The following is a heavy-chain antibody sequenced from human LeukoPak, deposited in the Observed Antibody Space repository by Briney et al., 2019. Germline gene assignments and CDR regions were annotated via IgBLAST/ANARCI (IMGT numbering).Heavy chain of an antibody. D-gene: IGHD3-10*01. Sequence: SETLSLTCTVSGASISSAGYYRSWIRQHPGKGLEWIGYIYYSGSTYYNPSLKSRVTISVDTSKNQFSLKLSSVTAADTAVYYCARDYGYFDYWGQGTLVTVSS. J-gene: IGHJ4*02. CDR1: GASISSAGYY. V-gene: IGHV4-31*03. CDR2: IYYSGST. CDR3: ARDYGYFDY.